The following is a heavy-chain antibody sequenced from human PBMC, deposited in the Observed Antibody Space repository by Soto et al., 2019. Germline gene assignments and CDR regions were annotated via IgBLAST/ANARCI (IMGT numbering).Heavy chain of an antibody. CDR3: TTDQAILTGYYTPPYYGMDV. V-gene: IGHV3-15*01. CDR1: GFTFSNAW. D-gene: IGHD3-9*01. Sequence: GGSLRLSCAASGFTFSNAWMSWVRQSPGKGLEWVGRIKSKTDGGTTDYAAPVKGRFTISRDDSKNTLYLQMNSLKTEDTAVYYCTTDQAILTGYYTPPYYGMDVWGQGTTVTVSS. CDR2: IKSKTDGGTT. J-gene: IGHJ6*02.